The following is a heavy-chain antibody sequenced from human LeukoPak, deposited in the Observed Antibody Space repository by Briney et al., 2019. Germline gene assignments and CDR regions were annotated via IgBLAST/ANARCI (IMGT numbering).Heavy chain of an antibody. D-gene: IGHD1-26*01. CDR1: GGSISSYY. Sequence: SETLSLTCTVSGGSISSYYWSWIRQPPGKGQEWIGYIYYSGSTNYNPSLKSRVTISVDTSKNQFSLKLSSVTAADTAVYYCARDLFRRSALGFWGQGTLVTVSS. J-gene: IGHJ4*02. CDR3: ARDLFRRSALGF. V-gene: IGHV4-59*01. CDR2: IYYSGST.